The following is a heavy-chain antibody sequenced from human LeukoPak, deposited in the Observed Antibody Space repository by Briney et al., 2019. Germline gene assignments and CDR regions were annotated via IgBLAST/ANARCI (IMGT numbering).Heavy chain of an antibody. CDR3: ARHVGYDFWSGQIHY. CDR1: GGSISSYY. CDR2: IYYSGST. Sequence: SETLSLTCTVSGGSISSYYWGWIRQPPGKGLEWIGSIYYSGSTYYNPSLKSRVTISVDTSKNQFSLKLSSVTAADTAVYYCARHVGYDFWSGQIHYWGQGTLVTVSS. V-gene: IGHV4-39*01. J-gene: IGHJ4*02. D-gene: IGHD3-3*01.